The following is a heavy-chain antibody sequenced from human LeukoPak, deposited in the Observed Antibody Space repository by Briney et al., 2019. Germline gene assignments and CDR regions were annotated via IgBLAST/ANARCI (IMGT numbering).Heavy chain of an antibody. J-gene: IGHJ4*02. V-gene: IGHV1-24*01. CDR2: FDPEDGET. CDR3: ATRVVEVITTGPPTEADY. Sequence: GASXKVSCKVSGYTLTKLSMHWVRQAPGKGLEWMGGFDPEDGETIYAQKFQGRVTMTASPSTDTPYMELSSLRSEDTAVYYCATRVVEVITTGPPTEADYWGQGTLVTVSS. CDR1: GYTLTKLS. D-gene: IGHD3-22*01.